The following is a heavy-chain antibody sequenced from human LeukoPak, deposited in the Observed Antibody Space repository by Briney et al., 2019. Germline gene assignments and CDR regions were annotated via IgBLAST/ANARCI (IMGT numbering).Heavy chain of an antibody. D-gene: IGHD6-19*01. CDR2: IYKSGST. CDR3: ARDGPQWLAQFDY. Sequence: SETLSLTCTISSGSISTFQWTWIRQPPGKGLEWIGNIYKSGSTNYNPSLKSRVTMTVDTSKKQFSLKLTSVTAADTAFYYCARDGPQWLAQFDYWGQGILATVSS. V-gene: IGHV4-59*01. CDR1: SGSISTFQ. J-gene: IGHJ4*02.